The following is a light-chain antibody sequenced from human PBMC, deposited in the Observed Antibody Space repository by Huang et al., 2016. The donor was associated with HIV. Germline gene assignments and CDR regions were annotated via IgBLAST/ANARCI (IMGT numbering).Light chain of an antibody. CDR1: QSISSL. Sequence: DIQMTQSPSTLSASVGDRVTITCRASQSISSLFAWYQQKPGKAPNPRISNSSNLKTGAPSRFSGRGSGTEFTLTISSLQPDDFATYFCQQYSTYSWTFGQGTKVEL. J-gene: IGKJ1*01. V-gene: IGKV1-5*03. CDR3: QQYSTYSWT. CDR2: NSS.